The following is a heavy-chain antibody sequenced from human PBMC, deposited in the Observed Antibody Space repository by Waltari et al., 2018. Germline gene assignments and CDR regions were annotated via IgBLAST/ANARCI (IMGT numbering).Heavy chain of an antibody. V-gene: IGHV4-59*01. CDR3: ARLRSDGE. J-gene: IGHJ4*02. D-gene: IGHD3-3*01. Sequence: QVQLQESGPGLVKPSETLSLTCTVSGGSISSYYWSWIRQPPGKGLEWIGYIYYSGSTNYNPSLKSRVTISVDTSKNQFSLKLSSVTAADTAVYYCARLRSDGEWGQGTLVTVSS. CDR2: IYYSGST. CDR1: GGSISSYY.